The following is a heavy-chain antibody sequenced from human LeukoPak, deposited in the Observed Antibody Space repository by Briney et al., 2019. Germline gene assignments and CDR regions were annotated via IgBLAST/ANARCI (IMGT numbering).Heavy chain of an antibody. CDR3: ARTSSGWFGPFDY. CDR1: GFTFSSYA. Sequence: GGSLRLSCAASGFTFSSYAMSWVRQAPGKGLEWVSSISSSSSYIYYADSVKGRFTISRDNSKNTLYLQMNSLRAEDTAVYYCARTSSGWFGPFDYWGQGTLVTVSS. D-gene: IGHD6-19*01. J-gene: IGHJ4*02. V-gene: IGHV3-21*04. CDR2: ISSSSSYI.